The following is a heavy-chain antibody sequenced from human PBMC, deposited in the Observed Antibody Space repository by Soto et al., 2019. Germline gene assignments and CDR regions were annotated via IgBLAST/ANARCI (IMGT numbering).Heavy chain of an antibody. CDR1: GGSFGDYY. D-gene: IGHD3-10*01. CDR2: INPSGST. CDR3: ASAKTDRGIELGYFDY. Sequence: SETLSLTCAVYGGSFGDYYWSWVRQPPGKGLAWIGDINPSGSTNYNPSLKGRVPFSIDTSKNQFSLKLSSVTAADTAVYYCASAKTDRGIELGYFDYWGQGPLVTVSS. J-gene: IGHJ4*02. V-gene: IGHV4-34*01.